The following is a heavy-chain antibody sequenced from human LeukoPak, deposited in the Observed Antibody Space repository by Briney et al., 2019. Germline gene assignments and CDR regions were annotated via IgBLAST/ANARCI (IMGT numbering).Heavy chain of an antibody. V-gene: IGHV3-30-3*01. Sequence: AGGSLRLSCAASGFTFSSYAMHWVRQAPGKGLEWVAVISYDGSNKYYADSVKGRFTISRDNSKNTLYLQMNSLRAEDTAVYYCARDQKWIATLDYWGQGTLVTVSS. CDR3: ARDQKWIATLDY. J-gene: IGHJ4*02. CDR1: GFTFSSYA. CDR2: ISYDGSNK. D-gene: IGHD2-21*01.